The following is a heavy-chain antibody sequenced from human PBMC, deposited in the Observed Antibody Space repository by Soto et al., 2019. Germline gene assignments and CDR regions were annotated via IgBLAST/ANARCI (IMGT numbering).Heavy chain of an antibody. V-gene: IGHV3-73*01. Sequence: PGGSLRLSCVASGLTFSASAIHWVRQASGKGLEWVGRIRNKADGYATAYAASVRGRFTISRDDSRSTAYLQMNSLKTEDTAVYYCTRHDTGLYHYYIDVWGKGTTVTVSS. CDR2: IRNKADGYAT. CDR1: GLTFSASA. J-gene: IGHJ6*03. CDR3: TRHDTGLYHYYIDV. D-gene: IGHD1-1*01.